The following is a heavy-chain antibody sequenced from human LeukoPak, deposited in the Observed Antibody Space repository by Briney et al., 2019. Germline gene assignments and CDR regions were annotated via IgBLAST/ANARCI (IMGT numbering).Heavy chain of an antibody. CDR2: INPSGGST. CDR1: GYTFTSYY. CDR3: ARGLAAAGRTIPLDY. J-gene: IGHJ4*02. D-gene: IGHD6-13*01. Sequence: GASVKVSCKASGYTFTSYYMHWVRQAPGQGLERMGIINPSGGSTSYAQKFQGRVTMTRDTSTSTVYMELSSLRSEDTAVYYCARGLAAAGRTIPLDYWGQGTLVTVSS. V-gene: IGHV1-46*01.